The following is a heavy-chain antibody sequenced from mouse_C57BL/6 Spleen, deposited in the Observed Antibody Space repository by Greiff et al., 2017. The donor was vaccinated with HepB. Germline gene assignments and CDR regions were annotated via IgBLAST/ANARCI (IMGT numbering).Heavy chain of an antibody. CDR2: IHPNSGST. CDR1: GYTFTSYW. Sequence: QVQLQQPGAELVKPGASVKLSCKASGYTFTSYWMHWVKQRPGQGLEWIGMIHPNSGSTNYNEKFKSKATLTVDKSSSTAYMQLSSLTSEDSAVYYCARGNYYGNSRYWYFDVWGTGTTVTVSS. CDR3: ARGNYYGNSRYWYFDV. D-gene: IGHD1-1*01. V-gene: IGHV1-64*01. J-gene: IGHJ1*03.